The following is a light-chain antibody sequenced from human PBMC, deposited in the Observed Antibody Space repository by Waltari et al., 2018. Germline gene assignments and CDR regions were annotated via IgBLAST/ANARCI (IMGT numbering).Light chain of an antibody. Sequence: QSVLTQPPSASGTPGQSVTISCSGSNSNIGSYPVNWYQQFPGAAPKLLTYNNNHRPSGVPDRFAGSKSGAAASLAITGLQSEDEADYYCAAWDDSLNGWVFGGGTKLTVL. CDR2: NNN. CDR3: AAWDDSLNGWV. V-gene: IGLV1-44*01. CDR1: NSNIGSYP. J-gene: IGLJ3*02.